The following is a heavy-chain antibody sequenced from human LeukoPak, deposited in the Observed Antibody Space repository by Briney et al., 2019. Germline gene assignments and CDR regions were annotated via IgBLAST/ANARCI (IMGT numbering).Heavy chain of an antibody. D-gene: IGHD4/OR15-4a*01. CDR1: GGSISSSSYY. CDR2: IYYSGST. J-gene: IGHJ4*02. CDR3: ARRPGEYGGNDFDY. Sequence: SETLSLTCTVSGGSISSSSYYWGWIRQPPGKGLEWIGSIYYSGSTHYNPSLKSRVTMSIDTSKNQFSLKLSSVTAADTAVYYCARRPGEYGGNDFDYWGQGTLVTVSS. V-gene: IGHV4-39*01.